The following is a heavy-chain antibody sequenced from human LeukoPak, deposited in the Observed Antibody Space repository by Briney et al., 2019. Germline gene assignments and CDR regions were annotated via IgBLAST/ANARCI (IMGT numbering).Heavy chain of an antibody. CDR2: IYSGGST. D-gene: IGHD1-26*01. V-gene: IGHV3-23*03. Sequence: GGSLRLSCTASGFTFGDYAMSWVRQAPGKGLEWVSIIYSGGSTYYADSVKGRFTISRDNSKNTVYLQMNSLRAEDTAVYYCAKLSGSYFNPYYFDYWGQGTLVTVSS. J-gene: IGHJ4*02. CDR1: GFTFGDYA. CDR3: AKLSGSYFNPYYFDY.